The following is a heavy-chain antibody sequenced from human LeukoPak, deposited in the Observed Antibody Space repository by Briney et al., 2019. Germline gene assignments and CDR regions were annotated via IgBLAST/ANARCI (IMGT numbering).Heavy chain of an antibody. Sequence: ASVKVSCKASGYTFSSYEINWVRQATGQGLEWMGWMNPNSGNTGYAQKFQGRVTMTRNTSISTAYMELSSLRSEDTAVYYCARVLLRTIFGVVISGDAFDIWGQGTIVTVSS. CDR3: ARVLLRTIFGVVISGDAFDI. J-gene: IGHJ3*02. CDR1: GYTFSSYE. D-gene: IGHD3-3*01. CDR2: MNPNSGNT. V-gene: IGHV1-8*01.